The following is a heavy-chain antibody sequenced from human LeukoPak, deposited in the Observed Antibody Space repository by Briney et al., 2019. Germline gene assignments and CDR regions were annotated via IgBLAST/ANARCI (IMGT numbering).Heavy chain of an antibody. J-gene: IGHJ4*02. D-gene: IGHD1-7*01. Sequence: SETLSLTCAVSGGSISSGGYSWSWIRQPPGKGLEWIGSIHYSGSTYNNPSLNSRVTISVDMSKNQLSLKLSSVTAADTAVYHCASERKELPAFFDYWGQGTLVTVSS. CDR3: ASERKELPAFFDY. V-gene: IGHV4-39*01. CDR2: IHYSGST. CDR1: GGSISSGGYS.